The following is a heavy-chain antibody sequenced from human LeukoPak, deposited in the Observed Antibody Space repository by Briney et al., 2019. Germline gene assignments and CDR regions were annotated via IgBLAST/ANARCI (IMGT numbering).Heavy chain of an antibody. J-gene: IGHJ5*02. V-gene: IGHV3-43D*03. Sequence: PGGSLRLSWAASGFTFDDYAMHWVRHAPGKGLEWVSLISWDGGSTYYADSVKGRFTISRDNSKNSLYLQMNSLRAEDTAVYYCAKSSGWRPDWFDPWGQGTLVTVSS. CDR3: AKSSGWRPDWFDP. D-gene: IGHD6-19*01. CDR1: GFTFDDYA. CDR2: ISWDGGST.